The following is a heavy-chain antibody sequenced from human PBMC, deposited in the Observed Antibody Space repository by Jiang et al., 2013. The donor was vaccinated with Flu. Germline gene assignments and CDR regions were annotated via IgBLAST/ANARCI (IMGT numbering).Heavy chain of an antibody. V-gene: IGHV4-31*02. CDR3: ARDRGSGGATVTTLGRYNWFDP. CDR2: IYYSGST. J-gene: IGHJ5*02. D-gene: IGHD4-17*01. Sequence: WIRQHPGKGLEWIGYIYYSGSTYYNPSLKSRVTISVDTSKNQFSLKLSSVTAADTAVYYCARDRGSGGATVTTLGRYNWFDPWGQGTLVTVSS.